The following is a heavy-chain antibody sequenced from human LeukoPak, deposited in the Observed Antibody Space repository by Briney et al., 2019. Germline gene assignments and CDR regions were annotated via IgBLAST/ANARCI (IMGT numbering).Heavy chain of an antibody. Sequence: KAGGSLRLSCAASGLTFSSYNMNWVRQAPGKGLEWVSSISTSSSYIYYADSVKGRFTISRDNAKKSLDLQMNSLRAGDTAVYYWARDGGDYYDSSGYPFHHWGQGTLVTVSS. V-gene: IGHV3-21*01. CDR3: ARDGGDYYDSSGYPFHH. D-gene: IGHD3-22*01. CDR2: ISTSSSYI. CDR1: GLTFSSYN. J-gene: IGHJ1*01.